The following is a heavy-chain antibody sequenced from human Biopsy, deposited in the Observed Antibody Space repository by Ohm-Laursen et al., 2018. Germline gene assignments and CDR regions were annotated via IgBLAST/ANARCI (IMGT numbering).Heavy chain of an antibody. J-gene: IGHJ4*02. D-gene: IGHD1-26*01. CDR1: GDSISGYY. V-gene: IGHV4-59*01. CDR2: ILSTGST. Sequence: TLSLTCAVSGDSISGYYWNWIRQPPGKRLEWIGYILSTGSTDYNPSLQSRVSISLDLSTDQSSLKVDSVTAADTAVYYCARVVGAATGFDSWGRGTPVIVSS. CDR3: ARVVGAATGFDS.